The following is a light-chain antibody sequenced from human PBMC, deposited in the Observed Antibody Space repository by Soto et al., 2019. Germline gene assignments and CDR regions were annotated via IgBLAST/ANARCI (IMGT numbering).Light chain of an antibody. CDR1: QSVDTS. J-gene: IGKJ4*01. CDR2: DAS. Sequence: EIVLTQSPATLSLSPGERATLSCRASQSVDTSLGWYQQKPGQAPRLLIYDASNRATGIPAKLSGSGSGTDFTLTISSLEPEDFAVYYCQHRKIWPLTFGGGTKVEIK. V-gene: IGKV3-11*01. CDR3: QHRKIWPLT.